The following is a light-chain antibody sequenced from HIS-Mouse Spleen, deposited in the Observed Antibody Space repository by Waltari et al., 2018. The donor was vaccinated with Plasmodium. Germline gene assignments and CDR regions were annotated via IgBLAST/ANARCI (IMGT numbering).Light chain of an antibody. V-gene: IGKV1-5*03. CDR1: QSISSR. CDR2: KAS. CDR3: QQYNSYSGT. Sequence: DIQMTQSPSTLSASVGDRVNITCRASQSISSRLAWYQQKPGKAPKLLSYKASSLESGVPSRFSGSGSGTEFTLTISSLQPDDFATYYCQQYNSYSGTFGQGTKVEIK. J-gene: IGKJ1*01.